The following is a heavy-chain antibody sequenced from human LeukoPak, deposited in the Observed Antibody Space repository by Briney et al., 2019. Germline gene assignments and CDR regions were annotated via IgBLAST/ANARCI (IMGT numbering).Heavy chain of an antibody. CDR2: FSSRSSII. V-gene: IGHV3-48*01. CDR3: ARTAPDYYDSSGKL. J-gene: IGHJ4*02. CDR1: GFTFSSYN. Sequence: GGSLRLSCAASGFTFSSYNMNWVRQAPGKGLEWVSYFSSRSSIIHYADSVKGRFTISRDNAKNSLYLQMNSLRAEDTAVYYCARTAPDYYDSSGKLWGQGTLVTVSS. D-gene: IGHD3-22*01.